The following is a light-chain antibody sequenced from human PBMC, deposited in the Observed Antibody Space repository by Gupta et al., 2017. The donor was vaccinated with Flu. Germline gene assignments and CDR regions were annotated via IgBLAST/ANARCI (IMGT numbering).Light chain of an antibody. CDR1: QGSLNSNGYTL. V-gene: IGKV2-28*01. CDR3: MQTLQDRT. CDR2: RTS. Sequence: ISCMARQGSLNSNGYTLVEWYLQRPGQSPQVLIYRTSERAAGVPDRFSGSGSGTDFTLTISRVEAEDVGVYYCMQTLQDRTFGQGTKLEIK. J-gene: IGKJ2*01.